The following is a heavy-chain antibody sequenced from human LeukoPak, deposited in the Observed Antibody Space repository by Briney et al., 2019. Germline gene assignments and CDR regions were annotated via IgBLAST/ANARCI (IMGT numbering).Heavy chain of an antibody. D-gene: IGHD6-19*01. V-gene: IGHV4-61*08. J-gene: IGHJ4*02. CDR1: GGSISSSGYY. CDR3: ARESSAWYFDY. Sequence: SETLSLTCTVSGGSISSSGYYWDWIRQPPGKGLEWIGYIYDNGSTNYNPSFKSRVTISVDTSKNQFSLRLSSVTAADTAVYYCARESSAWYFDYWGQGTQVTVSS. CDR2: IYDNGST.